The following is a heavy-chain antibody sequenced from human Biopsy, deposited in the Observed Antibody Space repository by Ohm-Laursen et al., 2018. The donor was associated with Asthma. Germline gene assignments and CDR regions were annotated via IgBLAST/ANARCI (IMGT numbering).Heavy chain of an antibody. V-gene: IGHV3-30*18. CDR2: ISFDGTNR. Sequence: SLRLSYAASGFTFSNYGMHWVRQAPGKGLDWVAVISFDGTNRNYTDSVKGRFTISRDNSRNTLHLEMNSLRAEDTAVYFCAKEVFPGWELRRGPDSWGQGTLVTVSS. J-gene: IGHJ4*02. CDR1: GFTFSNYG. D-gene: IGHD1-26*01. CDR3: AKEVFPGWELRRGPDS.